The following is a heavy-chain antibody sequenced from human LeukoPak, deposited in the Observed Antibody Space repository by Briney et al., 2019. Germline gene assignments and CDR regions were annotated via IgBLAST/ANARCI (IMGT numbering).Heavy chain of an antibody. D-gene: IGHD5-18*01. CDR3: ATLDTRVTTILDY. V-gene: IGHV3-66*01. J-gene: IGHJ4*02. Sequence: PGGSQRLSCAASEFTFSSYEMNWVRQAPGKGLEWVSVLYAGGSTYFADSVKGRFIISRDNSKNTLYLQMNSLRAEDTAVYYCATLDTRVTTILDYWGQGTLVTVSS. CDR2: LYAGGST. CDR1: EFTFSSYE.